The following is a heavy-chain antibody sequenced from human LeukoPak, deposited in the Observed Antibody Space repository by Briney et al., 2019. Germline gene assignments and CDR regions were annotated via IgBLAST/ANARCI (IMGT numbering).Heavy chain of an antibody. CDR2: INDSGSS. CDR3: ARGSWQLAEEVY. D-gene: IGHD6-6*01. V-gene: IGHV4-34*01. Sequence: PSETLSLTCAVYGGSFGGYYWSWIRQPPGKGLEWIGEINDSGSSNYIPSLKSRVTISVDRSKNQFSLWLSSVTAADTAMYYCARGSWQLAEEVYWGQGTLVTVSS. J-gene: IGHJ4*02. CDR1: GGSFGGYY.